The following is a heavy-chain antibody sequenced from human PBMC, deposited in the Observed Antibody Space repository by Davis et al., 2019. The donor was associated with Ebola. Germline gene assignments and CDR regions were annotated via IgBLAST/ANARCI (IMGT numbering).Heavy chain of an antibody. V-gene: IGHV3-21*01. D-gene: IGHD2-2*01. J-gene: IGHJ4*02. CDR2: ISSSSSYI. CDR3: ARSLGDVLLVPAALVPDY. Sequence: GGSLRLSCAASGFTFSSNSMNWVRQAPGKGLEWVSFISSSSSYIYYADSVKGRFTVSRDNAKNSLYLQMNSLRDEDTAVYYCARSLGDVLLVPAALVPDYWGQGTLVTVSS. CDR1: GFTFSSNS.